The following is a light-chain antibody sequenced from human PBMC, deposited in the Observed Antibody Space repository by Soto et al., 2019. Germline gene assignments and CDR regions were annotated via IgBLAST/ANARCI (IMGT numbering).Light chain of an antibody. J-gene: IGLJ1*01. Sequence: QSALTQPASVSGSPGQSITISCTGTSRDLAIYNYVSWYQQQPGKAPKLMIYQVTNRPSGVSNRFSGSRSGNTASLTISGLQDEDEADYYCSSNTDSSNYVFGTGTKLTVL. CDR3: SSNTDSSNYV. V-gene: IGLV2-14*01. CDR1: SRDLAIYNY. CDR2: QVT.